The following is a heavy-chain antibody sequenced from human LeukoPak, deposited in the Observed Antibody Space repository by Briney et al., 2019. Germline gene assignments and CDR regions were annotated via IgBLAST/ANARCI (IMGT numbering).Heavy chain of an antibody. Sequence: GGSLRLSCAASGFTCDDYGMSWVRQAPGKGLEWVSGINWNGGSTGYADSVKGRFTISRDNAKKSLYLQMNSLRAEDTALYYCARLSGYGSGSLWGQGTLVTVSS. CDR3: ARLSGYGSGSL. D-gene: IGHD3-10*01. CDR2: INWNGGST. J-gene: IGHJ4*02. V-gene: IGHV3-20*04. CDR1: GFTCDDYG.